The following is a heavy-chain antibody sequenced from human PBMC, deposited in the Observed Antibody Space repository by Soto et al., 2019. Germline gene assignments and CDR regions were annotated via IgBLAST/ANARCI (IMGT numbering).Heavy chain of an antibody. CDR1: GYTFNSYG. Sequence: ASVKVSFKTSGYTFNSYGISWVRQAPGQGLEWMGWISAYNGNTNYAQKLQGRVTMTTDTSTSTAYMELRSLTSDDTAVYYCARGNRIEAFDIWGQGTMVTVSS. J-gene: IGHJ3*02. CDR3: ARGNRIEAFDI. D-gene: IGHD2-15*01. CDR2: ISAYNGNT. V-gene: IGHV1-18*01.